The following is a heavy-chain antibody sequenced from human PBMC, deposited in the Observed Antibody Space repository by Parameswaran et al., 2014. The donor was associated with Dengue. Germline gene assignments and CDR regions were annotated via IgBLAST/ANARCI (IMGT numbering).Heavy chain of an antibody. CDR3: ALSSGVNYDFWSGPLWFAFDL. Sequence: VRQAPGKALEWLAHIFSNDVKSYRTSLKSRLTISKDTSKSQVVLTMTNMDPVDTATYYCALSSGVNYDFWSGPLWFAFDLWGQGTMVTVSS. CDR2: IFSNDVK. V-gene: IGHV2-26*01. J-gene: IGHJ3*01. D-gene: IGHD3-3*01.